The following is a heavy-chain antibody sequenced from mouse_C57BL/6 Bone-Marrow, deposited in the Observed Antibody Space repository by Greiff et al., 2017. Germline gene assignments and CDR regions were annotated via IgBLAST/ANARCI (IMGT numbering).Heavy chain of an antibody. CDR1: GYSITSGYD. J-gene: IGHJ2*01. D-gene: IGHD2-2*01. V-gene: IGHV3-1*01. CDR3: AGIYYGYDEGDYFDY. CDR2: ISYSGST. Sequence: EVQLVESGPGMVKPSQSLSLTCTVTGYSITSGYDWHWIRHFPGNKLEWMGYISYSGSTNYNPSLKSRISITHDTSKNHFFLKLNSVTTEDTATYYCAGIYYGYDEGDYFDYWGQGTTLTVSS.